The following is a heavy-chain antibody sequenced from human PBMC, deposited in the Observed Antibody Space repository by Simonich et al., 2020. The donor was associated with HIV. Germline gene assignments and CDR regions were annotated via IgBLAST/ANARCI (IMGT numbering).Heavy chain of an antibody. CDR2: IYYSGTT. Sequence: QVQLQQWGAGLLKPSETLSLTCAVYGGSFSGYYWSCIRQPPGKGLGWIGYIYYSGTTNNNPSIKSRITISVYTSKNQFSLKLNSVTAADTAVYYCARSADHHYESSGHYFDAFDIWGQGTMVTVSS. D-gene: IGHD3-22*01. CDR1: GGSFSGYY. V-gene: IGHV4-34*11. J-gene: IGHJ3*02. CDR3: ARSADHHYESSGHYFDAFDI.